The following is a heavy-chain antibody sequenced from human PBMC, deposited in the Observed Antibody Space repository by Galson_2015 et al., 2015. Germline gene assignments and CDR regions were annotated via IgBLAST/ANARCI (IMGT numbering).Heavy chain of an antibody. D-gene: IGHD3-10*01. J-gene: IGHJ6*02. Sequence: SLRLSCAASGFTFDDYAMHWVRQAPGKGLEWVSGISWNSGSIGYADSVKGRFAISRDNAKNSLYLQMNSLRAENTALYHCAKDNRVRGANLNYYYGMDVWGQGTTVTVSS. V-gene: IGHV3-9*01. CDR1: GFTFDDYA. CDR2: ISWNSGSI. CDR3: AKDNRVRGANLNYYYGMDV.